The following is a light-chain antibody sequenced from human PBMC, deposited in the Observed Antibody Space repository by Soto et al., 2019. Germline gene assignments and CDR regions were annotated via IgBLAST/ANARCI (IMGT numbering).Light chain of an antibody. CDR1: QSLSSSY. J-gene: IGKJ5*01. Sequence: PGGRRTRSSRASQSLSSSYFAWYQHKPGQGPMLLIYGAFTRATGIPDRFSGSGSGTDFTLTISRLEPEDFAVYYCQQHETLITFGQGTRLEIK. CDR2: GAF. CDR3: QQHETLIT. V-gene: IGKV3-20*01.